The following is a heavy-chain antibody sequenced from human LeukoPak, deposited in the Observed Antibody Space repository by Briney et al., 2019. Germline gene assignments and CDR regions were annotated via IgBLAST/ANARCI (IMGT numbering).Heavy chain of an antibody. CDR3: ARTGWRGFDY. V-gene: IGHV3-30*03. D-gene: IGHD2-15*01. Sequence: GRSLRLSCAASGFTFSSYGMRRVRQAPGKGLEWVAVISYDGSNKYYADSVKGRFTISRDNSKNTLYLQMNSLRVEDTALYYCARTGWRGFDYWGQGTLVTVSS. CDR1: GFTFSSYG. CDR2: ISYDGSNK. J-gene: IGHJ4*02.